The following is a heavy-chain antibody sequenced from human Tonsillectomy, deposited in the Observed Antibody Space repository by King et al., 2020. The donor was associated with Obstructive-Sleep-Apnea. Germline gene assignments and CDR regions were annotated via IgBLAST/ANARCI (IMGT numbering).Heavy chain of an antibody. CDR1: GYSFTSYW. CDR2: IYPVDSDT. CDR3: VRLAYCGADCLGYFHQ. Sequence: QLVQSGAEVKKPGESLKISCKGAGYSFTSYWIGWVRQLPGKGLDGMGIIYPVDSDTRYSPSFEGQVTISADNSISTAYLQWRSLKASDTAMKYCVRLAYCGADCLGYFHQWGQGTLVTVPS. D-gene: IGHD2-21*02. V-gene: IGHV5-51*01. J-gene: IGHJ1*01.